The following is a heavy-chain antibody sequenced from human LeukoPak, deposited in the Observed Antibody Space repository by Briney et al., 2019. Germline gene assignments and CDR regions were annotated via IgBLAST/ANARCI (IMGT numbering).Heavy chain of an antibody. CDR1: GFTFSSYA. CDR2: ISGSGGST. CDR3: AKFATIFGVVIDFDY. V-gene: IGHV3-23*01. Sequence: PGGSLRLSCAASGFTFSSYAMSWVRQAPGKGLEWVSAISGSGGSTYYADSVKGRFTISRDNSKNTLYLQMNSLRAEDTAAYYCAKFATIFGVVIDFDYWGQGTLVTVSS. D-gene: IGHD3-3*01. J-gene: IGHJ4*02.